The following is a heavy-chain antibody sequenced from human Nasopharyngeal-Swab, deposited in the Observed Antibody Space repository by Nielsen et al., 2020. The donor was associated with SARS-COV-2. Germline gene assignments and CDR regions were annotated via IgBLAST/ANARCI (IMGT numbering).Heavy chain of an antibody. CDR1: GFTFSDHY. J-gene: IGHJ4*02. D-gene: IGHD3-16*01. V-gene: IGHV3-72*01. CDR3: AGVPRWGWGYFDC. Sequence: GESLKISCAASGFTFSDHYVDWVRQAPGKGLEWVGRSRNKANSYTTEYAASVKGRFTITRDDSKNSVYLQMNSLKNEDTALYYCAGVPRWGWGYFDCWGQGTLVTVSS. CDR2: SRNKANSYTT.